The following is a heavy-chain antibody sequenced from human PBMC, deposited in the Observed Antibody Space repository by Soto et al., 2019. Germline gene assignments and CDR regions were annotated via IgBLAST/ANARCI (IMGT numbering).Heavy chain of an antibody. CDR2: ISAYNGNT. CDR1: RYRNASCA. V-gene: IGHV1-18*01. CDR3: ERVSDWNSGSYPRHY. J-gene: IGHJ4*02. Sequence: ACRYRNASCASSSLCHSKKQGLEWMGWISAYNGNTNYAQKLQGRVTMTTDTSTSTAYMELRSLRSDDTAVYFCERVSDWNSGSYPRHYWCPGLLVS. D-gene: IGHD5-12*01.